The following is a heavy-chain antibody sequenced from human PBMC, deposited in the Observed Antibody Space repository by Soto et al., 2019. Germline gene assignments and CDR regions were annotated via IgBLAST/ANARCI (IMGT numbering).Heavy chain of an antibody. V-gene: IGHV4-38-2*01. CDR1: GYSISSGYY. Sequence: SETLSLTCAVSGYSISSGYYWGWIRQPPGKGLEWIGSIYHSGSTYYNPSLKSRVTISVDMSKNQFSLKLSSVTAADTAVYYRARAVYDFWSGYRAPFDYWGQGTLVTVSS. CDR3: ARAVYDFWSGYRAPFDY. D-gene: IGHD3-3*01. J-gene: IGHJ4*02. CDR2: IYHSGST.